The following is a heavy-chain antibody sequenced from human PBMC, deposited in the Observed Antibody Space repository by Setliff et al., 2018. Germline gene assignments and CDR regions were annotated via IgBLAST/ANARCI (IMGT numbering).Heavy chain of an antibody. D-gene: IGHD1-26*01. CDR2: IDHSGST. J-gene: IGHJ4*02. CDR3: GRPLVGVTTGFEN. V-gene: IGHV4-38-2*01. Sequence: KTSETLSLTCAVSGYSISSGYYWGWIRQPPGKGLEWIGSIDHSGSTHYNPSLKSRVTISVDTAKNQFSLKLRSVTAADTAVYYCGRPLVGVTTGFENWGQGTLVTVPQ. CDR1: GYSISSGYY.